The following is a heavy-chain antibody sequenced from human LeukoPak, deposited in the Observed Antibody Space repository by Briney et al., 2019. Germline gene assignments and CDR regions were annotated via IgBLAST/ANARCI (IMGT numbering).Heavy chain of an antibody. CDR2: ISSSSSYI. D-gene: IGHD6-13*01. CDR3: AREGAAGVGLDY. CDR1: GFTFSSYS. J-gene: IGHJ4*02. Sequence: GGSLRLSCAASGFTFSSYSMNWVRQAPGKGLEWVSSISSSSSYIYYADSVKGRFTISRDNAKNSLYLQMNSLRAEDTAVYYCAREGAAGVGLDYWGQGTLVTVSS. V-gene: IGHV3-21*01.